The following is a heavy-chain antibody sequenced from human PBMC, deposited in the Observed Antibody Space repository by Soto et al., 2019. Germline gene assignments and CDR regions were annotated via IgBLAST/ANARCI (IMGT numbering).Heavy chain of an antibody. V-gene: IGHV1-46*01. CDR2: INPSGGST. J-gene: IGHJ6*02. Sequence: GASVKVSCKASGYTFTSYYMHWVRQAPGQGLEWMGIINPSGGSTSYAQKFQGRVTMTRDTSTSTVYMELSSLRSEDTAVYYCARCPRDIVVVVAAQDGMDVCGQGTTVTVSS. CDR3: ARCPRDIVVVVAAQDGMDV. CDR1: GYTFTSYY. D-gene: IGHD2-15*01.